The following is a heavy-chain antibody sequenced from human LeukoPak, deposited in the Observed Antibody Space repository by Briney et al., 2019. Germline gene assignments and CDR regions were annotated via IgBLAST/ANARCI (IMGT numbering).Heavy chain of an antibody. CDR3: AGSGSYYPYYYYYMDV. V-gene: IGHV1-18*01. Sequence: ASVKVSCKASGYTLTSYAMNWVRQAPGQGLEWMGWISAYNGNTNYAQKLQGRVTMTTDTSTSTAYMELSSLRSEDTAVYYCAGSGSYYPYYYYYMDVWGKGTTVTISS. CDR1: GYTLTSYA. CDR2: ISAYNGNT. J-gene: IGHJ6*03. D-gene: IGHD3-10*01.